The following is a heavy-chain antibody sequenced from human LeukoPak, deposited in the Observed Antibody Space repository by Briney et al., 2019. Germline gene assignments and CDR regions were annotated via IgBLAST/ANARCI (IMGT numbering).Heavy chain of an antibody. D-gene: IGHD3-10*02. V-gene: IGHV3-9*01. CDR2: ISWNSGSI. J-gene: IGHJ4*02. CDR1: GFTFDDYA. Sequence: GRSLRLSCAASGFTFDDYAMHWVRQAPGKGLEWVSGISWNSGSIGYADSVKGRFTISGDNAKNTVYLQMNSLRVADTAVYYCVRGTMSTPGLDYWGQGILVTVSS. CDR3: VRGTMSTPGLDY.